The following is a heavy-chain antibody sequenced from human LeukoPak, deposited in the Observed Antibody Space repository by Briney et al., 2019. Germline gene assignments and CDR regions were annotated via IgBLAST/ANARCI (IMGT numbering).Heavy chain of an antibody. V-gene: IGHV3-23*01. Sequence: PGGSLRLSCAASGFTFSYYSMNWVRQASGKGLEWVSGISNGGGSTYYADSVKGRFTISRDNSKDTLYLQMNSLRAEDTAVYYCAKDPLWFGENFWGQGTLVTVSS. CDR2: ISNGGGST. D-gene: IGHD3-10*01. J-gene: IGHJ4*02. CDR1: GFTFSYYS. CDR3: AKDPLWFGENF.